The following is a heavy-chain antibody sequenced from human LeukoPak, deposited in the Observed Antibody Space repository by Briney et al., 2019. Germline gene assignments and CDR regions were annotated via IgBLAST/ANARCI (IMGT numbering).Heavy chain of an antibody. CDR2: ITGSGAGT. J-gene: IGHJ4*02. CDR1: GFMFSSYP. V-gene: IGHV3-23*01. Sequence: GGSLRLSCEASGFMFSSYPKAWVRQAPGKGLEWVSRITGSGAGTHYGDSVKGRFTISRDNSKNTVFLQMNSLTAEDTAIYYCARDFWGQFYFDSWGQGTLVTVPS. D-gene: IGHD7-27*01. CDR3: ARDFWGQFYFDS.